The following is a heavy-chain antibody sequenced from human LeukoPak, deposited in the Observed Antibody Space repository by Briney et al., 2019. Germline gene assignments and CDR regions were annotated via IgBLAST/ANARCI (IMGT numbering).Heavy chain of an antibody. V-gene: IGHV3-23*01. J-gene: IGHJ4*02. CDR2: VSSSGSYT. Sequence: GESLRHSCVASGFSLSNYIMSWVRQAPGKGLEWVSTVSSSGSYTYYADSVKGRFTISRDNSKNTVYLEVNSLRAEDTAVYYCAKHRGSSGADARPAEYWGQGTLVTVSS. D-gene: IGHD5-12*01. CDR1: GFSLSNYI. CDR3: AKHRGSSGADARPAEY.